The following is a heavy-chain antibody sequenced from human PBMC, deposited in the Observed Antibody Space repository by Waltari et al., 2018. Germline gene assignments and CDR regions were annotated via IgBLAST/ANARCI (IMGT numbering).Heavy chain of an antibody. Sequence: EVQLVESGGGLVQPGGSLRLSCAASGFTFSSYWMSWVRQAPGKGLEWVAKIKQYGGEKYYVDSVKGRFTISRDNAKNSLYLQMNSLRAEDTAVYYCARDLLTGNWYFDLWGRGTLVTVSS. CDR2: IKQYGGEK. CDR3: ARDLLTGNWYFDL. V-gene: IGHV3-7*01. D-gene: IGHD3-16*01. CDR1: GFTFSSYW. J-gene: IGHJ2*01.